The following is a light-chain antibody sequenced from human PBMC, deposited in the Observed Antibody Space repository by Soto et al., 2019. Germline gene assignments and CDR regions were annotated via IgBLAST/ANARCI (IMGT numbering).Light chain of an antibody. CDR1: QSISSR. Sequence: DIQMTQSPSTLSASVGDRVTITCRASQSISSRLAWYQQKPGKAPKILIYDASNLESGVPSRFSGSGSGTKFTLTISSLQPDDFATYYCQQYNSYSLTFGGGTRVDIK. CDR2: DAS. V-gene: IGKV1-5*01. CDR3: QQYNSYSLT. J-gene: IGKJ4*01.